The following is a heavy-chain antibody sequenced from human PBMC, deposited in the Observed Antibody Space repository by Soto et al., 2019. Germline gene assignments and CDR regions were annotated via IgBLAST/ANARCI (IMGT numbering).Heavy chain of an antibody. D-gene: IGHD3-22*01. CDR3: MLGSGWKDFDY. V-gene: IGHV4-39*01. J-gene: IGHJ4*02. Sequence: PSETLCLTCSVSGGSIASSGGYWGWIRQPPGKGLEWIGNIYYSGSTYYNPSLKSRVTISVDTSKNQFSLKLSSVTAADTAVYYCMLGSGWKDFDYWGQGTLVTVSS. CDR2: IYYSGST. CDR1: GGSIASSGGY.